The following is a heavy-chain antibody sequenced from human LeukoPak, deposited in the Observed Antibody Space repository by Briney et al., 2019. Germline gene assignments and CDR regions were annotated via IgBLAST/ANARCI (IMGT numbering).Heavy chain of an antibody. D-gene: IGHD6-19*01. CDR3: ARGWRAAVAGGFDY. Sequence: SETLSLTCAVYGGSFSSYYWSWIRQPPGQGLEWIGEINHSGSTNYNPSLKSRVTISVDTSKNQFSLKLSSVTAADTAVYYCARGWRAAVAGGFDYWGQGTLVTVSS. J-gene: IGHJ4*02. CDR2: INHSGST. CDR1: GGSFSSYY. V-gene: IGHV4-34*01.